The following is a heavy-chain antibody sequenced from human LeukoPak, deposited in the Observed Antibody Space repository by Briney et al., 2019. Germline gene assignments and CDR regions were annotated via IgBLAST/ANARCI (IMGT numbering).Heavy chain of an antibody. V-gene: IGHV4-30-4*01. CDR2: VYYSGST. D-gene: IGHD6-13*01. Sequence: SETLSLTCTVSGGSISSDNFYWSWIRQPPGKCLEWIGYVYYSGSTYYNPSLKSRITISVDTSKNQFSLKVSSVTAADTAVYFCVREYSSSWSYYFDYWGQGTLVTVSS. J-gene: IGHJ4*02. CDR3: VREYSSSWSYYFDY. CDR1: GGSISSDNFY.